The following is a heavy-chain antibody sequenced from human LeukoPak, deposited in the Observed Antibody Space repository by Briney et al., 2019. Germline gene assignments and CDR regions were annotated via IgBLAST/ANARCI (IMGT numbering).Heavy chain of an antibody. J-gene: IGHJ4*02. Sequence: GGSLRLSCAASGFTFSSYGMNWVRQAPGKGLEWVSYISTTGTTVYYTDSVKGRFTISRDNAKNSLYLQMNSLRAEDTAVYYCAREIWSYWGQGTLVTVSS. CDR2: ISTTGTTV. D-gene: IGHD2-8*02. CDR3: AREIWSY. CDR1: GFTFSSYG. V-gene: IGHV3-48*03.